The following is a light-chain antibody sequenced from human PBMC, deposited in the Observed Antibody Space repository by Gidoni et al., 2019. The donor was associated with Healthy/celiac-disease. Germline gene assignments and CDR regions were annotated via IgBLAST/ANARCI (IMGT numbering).Light chain of an antibody. CDR3: QQYGSSPLT. V-gene: IGKV3-20*01. Sequence: EIVLTQSPVTLSLSPWERPTLPCRASQSVSSSYLAWYEQKPGQAPRLLIYGASSRATGIPDRFSGSGSGTDFTLTISRLEPEDFAVYYCQQYGSSPLTFGGGTKVEIK. CDR2: GAS. J-gene: IGKJ4*01. CDR1: QSVSSSY.